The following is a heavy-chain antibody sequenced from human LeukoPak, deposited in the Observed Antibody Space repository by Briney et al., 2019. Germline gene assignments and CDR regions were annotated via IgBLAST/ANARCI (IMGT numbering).Heavy chain of an antibody. CDR1: GGSFSGYY. CDR3: ARGGSGWYWDY. V-gene: IGHV4-34*01. Sequence: SETLSLTCAVYGGSFSGYYWSWIRQPPGKGLEWVGEIIHSGSPNYNPSPKSRVTISVDTSKNQFSLKLSSVTAADTAVYYCARGGSGWYWDYWGQGTLVTVSS. CDR2: IIHSGSP. D-gene: IGHD6-19*01. J-gene: IGHJ4*02.